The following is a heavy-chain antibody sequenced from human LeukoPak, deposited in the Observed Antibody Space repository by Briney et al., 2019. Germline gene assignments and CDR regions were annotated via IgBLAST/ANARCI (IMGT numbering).Heavy chain of an antibody. D-gene: IGHD3-3*01. CDR3: ARDSLAIFGVVTNPLDY. CDR1: GFTFSSYS. CDR2: ISSSSSTI. J-gene: IGHJ4*02. Sequence: PGRSLRLSCAASGFTFSSYSMNWVRQAPGKGLEWVSYISSSSSTIYYADSVKGRFTISRDNAKNSLYLQMNSLRAEGTAVYYCARDSLAIFGVVTNPLDYWGQGTLVTVSS. V-gene: IGHV3-48*01.